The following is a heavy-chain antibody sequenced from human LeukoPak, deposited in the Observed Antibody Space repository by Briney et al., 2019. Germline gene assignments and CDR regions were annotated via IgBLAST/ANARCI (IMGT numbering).Heavy chain of an antibody. V-gene: IGHV1-2*02. CDR1: NYTFISYG. CDR2: INPNSGGT. Sequence: GASVKVSCKTSNYTFISYGMSWVRQAPGQGLEWMGWINPNSGGTNYAQKFQGRVTMTRDTSISTAYMELSRLRSDDTAVYYCARGAARPTDYWGQGTLVTVSS. CDR3: ARGAARPTDY. J-gene: IGHJ4*02. D-gene: IGHD6-6*01.